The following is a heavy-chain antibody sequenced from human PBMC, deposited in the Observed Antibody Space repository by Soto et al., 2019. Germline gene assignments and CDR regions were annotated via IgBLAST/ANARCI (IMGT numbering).Heavy chain of an antibody. CDR3: ARDLTNWMGRNRGYYYPGMDV. Sequence: GGSLRLSCAASGFTFSSYAMHWVRQAPGKGLEWVAVISYDGSNKYYADSVKGRFTISRDNSKNTLYLQMNSLRAEDTAVYYCARDLTNWMGRNRGYYYPGMDVWGQGTTVPVS. J-gene: IGHJ6*02. CDR1: GFTFSSYA. CDR2: ISYDGSNK. V-gene: IGHV3-30-3*01. D-gene: IGHD1-1*01.